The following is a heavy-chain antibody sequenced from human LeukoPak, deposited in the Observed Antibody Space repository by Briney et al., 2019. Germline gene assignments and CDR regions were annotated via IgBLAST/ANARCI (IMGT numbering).Heavy chain of an antibody. V-gene: IGHV3-20*04. D-gene: IGHD2-2*01. J-gene: IGHJ4*02. CDR3: ARDWYHAIDY. CDR2: INWNGGST. Sequence: PGGSLRLSCAASGFTFDDYGMSWVRQAPGKGLEWVSGINWNGGSTGYADSVKGRFTISRDNAKNTLYLQMNSLRAEDTAVYYCARDWYHAIDYWGQGALVTVSS. CDR1: GFTFDDYG.